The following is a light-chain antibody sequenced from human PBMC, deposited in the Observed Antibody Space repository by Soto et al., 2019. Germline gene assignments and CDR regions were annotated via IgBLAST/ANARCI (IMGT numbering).Light chain of an antibody. Sequence: EVVMTQSPATLSVSPGERATLSCRASLTVGTNLAWYQHKPGQPPRLLIYGASTRATGIPARFSGSGSGTDFTLTISSLQSEAFAVYYCQHHNNWPPGTFGQGTKVEIK. CDR1: LTVGTN. CDR3: QHHNNWPPGT. CDR2: GAS. V-gene: IGKV3-15*01. J-gene: IGKJ1*01.